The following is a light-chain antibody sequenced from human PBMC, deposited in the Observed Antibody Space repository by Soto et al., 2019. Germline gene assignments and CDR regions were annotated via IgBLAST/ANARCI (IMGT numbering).Light chain of an antibody. CDR1: QSVASN. CDR2: GAS. CDR3: QQYHNWPPQYT. V-gene: IGKV3-15*01. Sequence: EIVMTQSPASLSVSPGDGATLSCRASQSVASNVAWYQQKPGQGPRLLIHGASTRAVGVPARFSASGSGTDFTLTISSLQSDDFAVYYCQQYHNWPPQYTFGQGTKLQI. J-gene: IGKJ2*01.